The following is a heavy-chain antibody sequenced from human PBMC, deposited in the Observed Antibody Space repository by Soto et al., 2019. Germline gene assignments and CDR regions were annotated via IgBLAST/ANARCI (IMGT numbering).Heavy chain of an antibody. CDR1: GGSFSSGHFY. Sequence: PSESLSLTCTVSGGSFSSGHFYWSWIRQPPGKGLEWIGYIYYSGSTKYNPSLRSRVTILVDTSKNQFSLKLTSVTAADTAVYYCARSGSGSGWLGGQGTLVTVSS. J-gene: IGHJ4*02. CDR3: ARSGSGSGWL. D-gene: IGHD6-19*01. V-gene: IGHV4-61*01. CDR2: IYYSGST.